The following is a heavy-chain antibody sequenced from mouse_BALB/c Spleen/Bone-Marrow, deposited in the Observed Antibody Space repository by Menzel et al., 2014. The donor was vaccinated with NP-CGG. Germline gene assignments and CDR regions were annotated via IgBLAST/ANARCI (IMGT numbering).Heavy chain of an antibody. CDR3: ARRGYGNHGYYAMDY. Sequence: VQLKESGGGLVKPGGSLKLSCAATGFTFNRYVMSWVRQTPEKRLEWVASISVGGSYSYYPDSVKGRFTISRDNAKNSLYLQMSSLRSEDTAMFYCARRGYGNHGYYAMDYWGQGTSVTVSS. CDR1: GFTFNRYV. CDR2: ISVGGSYS. D-gene: IGHD2-1*01. V-gene: IGHV5-9-3*01. J-gene: IGHJ4*01.